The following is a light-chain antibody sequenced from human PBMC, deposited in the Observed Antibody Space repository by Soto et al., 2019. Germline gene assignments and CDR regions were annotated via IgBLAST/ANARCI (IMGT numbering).Light chain of an antibody. CDR2: RNN. Sequence: QSVLTQPPSASGTPGQRVTISCSGSSSNIGSNYVYWYQQLPGTAPKLLIYRNNQRPSGVPDRFSGSKSGTSASLAISGLRSEDEADYYCAAWDDSLGYVFRTGTKVTVL. CDR1: SSNIGSNY. J-gene: IGLJ1*01. V-gene: IGLV1-47*01. CDR3: AAWDDSLGYV.